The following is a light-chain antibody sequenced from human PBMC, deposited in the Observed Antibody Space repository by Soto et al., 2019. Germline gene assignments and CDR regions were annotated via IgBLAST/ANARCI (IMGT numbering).Light chain of an antibody. CDR3: QKYVTSLT. J-gene: IGKJ4*01. Sequence: EIVLTQSPGTLSLSPGXRATLSCRASQSVTSNYLAWYQQKPGQAPRLLIYGASSRATGIPDRFSGSGSGTDFTLTISRLEPEDFAVYYCQKYVTSLTFGGGTKVDIK. CDR2: GAS. V-gene: IGKV3-20*01. CDR1: QSVTSNY.